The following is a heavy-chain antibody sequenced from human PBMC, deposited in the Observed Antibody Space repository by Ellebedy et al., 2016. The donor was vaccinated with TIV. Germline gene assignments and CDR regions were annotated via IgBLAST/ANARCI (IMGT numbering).Heavy chain of an antibody. CDR1: GGSISSGAYY. D-gene: IGHD4-17*01. J-gene: IGHJ5*02. CDR2: IYYSGCT. V-gene: IGHV4-31*03. Sequence: SETLSLTXTVSGGSISSGAYYWNWIRQHPGKGLEWIGYIYYSGCTYYNPSLKSRVTISVDTSKNQFSLKLSSVTAADTAVYYCARGYGDYVGWFDPWGQGTLVTVSS. CDR3: ARGYGDYVGWFDP.